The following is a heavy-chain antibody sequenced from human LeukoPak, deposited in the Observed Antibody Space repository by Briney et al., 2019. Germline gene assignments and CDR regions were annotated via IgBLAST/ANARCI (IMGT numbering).Heavy chain of an antibody. Sequence: LSLTCTVSGGSISSGDYYWSWVRQAPGKGLEWVAVISYDGSNKYYADSVKGRFTISRDNSKNTLYLQMNSLRAEDTAVYYCARELGAVAVFDYWGQGTLVTVSS. V-gene: IGHV3-30-3*01. CDR2: ISYDGSNK. CDR1: GGSISSGD. D-gene: IGHD6-19*01. J-gene: IGHJ4*02. CDR3: ARELGAVAVFDY.